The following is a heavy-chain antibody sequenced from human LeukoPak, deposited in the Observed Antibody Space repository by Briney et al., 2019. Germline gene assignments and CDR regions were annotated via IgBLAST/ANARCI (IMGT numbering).Heavy chain of an antibody. Sequence: SETLSLTCAVYGGSFSGYYWSWIRQPPGKGLEWIGEINHSGSTNYNPSLKSRVTISADTSKNQFSLKLSSVTAADTAVYYCARRAMVRGGTYFDYWGQGTLVTVSS. CDR1: GGSFSGYY. CDR3: ARRAMVRGGTYFDY. J-gene: IGHJ4*02. V-gene: IGHV4-34*01. CDR2: INHSGST. D-gene: IGHD3-10*01.